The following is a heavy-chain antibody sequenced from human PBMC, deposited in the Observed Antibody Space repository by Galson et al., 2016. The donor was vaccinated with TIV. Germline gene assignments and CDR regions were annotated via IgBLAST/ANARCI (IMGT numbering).Heavy chain of an antibody. CDR2: IIPLAATT. D-gene: IGHD3-10*01. Sequence: SVKVSCKASGGTFRNYAIIWVRRAPGQGLEWMGGIIPLAATTNYAKKFQGRVTITADESKSTAYMALSSLTSQDTGVYFCAPLWFGELPRVWGEGTTVTVSS. J-gene: IGHJ6*04. CDR1: GGTFRNYA. V-gene: IGHV1-69*13. CDR3: APLWFGELPRV.